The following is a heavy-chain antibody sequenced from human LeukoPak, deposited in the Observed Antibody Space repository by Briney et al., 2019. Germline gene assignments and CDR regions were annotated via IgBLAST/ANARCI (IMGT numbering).Heavy chain of an antibody. D-gene: IGHD1-14*01. Sequence: PSETLSLTCTVSGGSISPYYWSWIRQPPGKGLEWIAQIYYDGGAKYNPAFQSRVTISVDASNGHFSLKLSSLTAADTAVYYFARHPQWARTGAFESWGQGTLVAVSS. V-gene: IGHV4-59*08. CDR2: IYYDGGA. J-gene: IGHJ4*02. CDR3: ARHPQWARTGAFES. CDR1: GGSISPYY.